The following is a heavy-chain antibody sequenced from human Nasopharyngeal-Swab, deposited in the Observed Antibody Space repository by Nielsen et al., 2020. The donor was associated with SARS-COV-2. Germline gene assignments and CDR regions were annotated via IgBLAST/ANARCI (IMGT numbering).Heavy chain of an antibody. Sequence: GESLNISCASSGFTFSSYAMSWVRPAPGKGLERVSVIYSGGSSTYDADSVKGRFTISRDNSKNTLYLQMNSLRAEDTAVYYCAKDPRTYSSSWYFDYWGQGTLVTVSS. D-gene: IGHD6-13*01. V-gene: IGHV3-23*03. J-gene: IGHJ4*02. CDR2: IYSGGSST. CDR1: GFTFSSYA. CDR3: AKDPRTYSSSWYFDY.